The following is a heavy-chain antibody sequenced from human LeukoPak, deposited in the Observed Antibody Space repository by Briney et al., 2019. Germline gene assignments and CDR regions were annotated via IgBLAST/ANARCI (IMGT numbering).Heavy chain of an antibody. D-gene: IGHD6-13*01. Sequence: GGSLRLSCAASGFTFSSYWMSWVRQAPGKGLEWVAVISYDGSNKYYADSVKGRFTISRDNSKNTLYLQMNSLRAEDTAVYYCARDRGQQLEYYFDYWGQGTLVTVSS. J-gene: IGHJ4*02. CDR1: GFTFSSYW. CDR3: ARDRGQQLEYYFDY. CDR2: ISYDGSNK. V-gene: IGHV3-30-3*01.